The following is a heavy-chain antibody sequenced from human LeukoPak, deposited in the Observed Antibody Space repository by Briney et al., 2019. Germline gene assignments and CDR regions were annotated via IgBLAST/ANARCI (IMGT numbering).Heavy chain of an antibody. V-gene: IGHV3-74*01. CDR1: GFTFSSYW. CDR2: INSDGSSR. D-gene: IGHD3-22*01. CDR3: AKPPDSSGYYTDY. Sequence: GGSLRLSCAAPGFTFSSYWMHWFRQARGKGLVWISRINSDGSSRSYADSGGGRITISRDNAKNTLYLQMNSLRAEVPTVYYRAKPPDSSGYYTDYWGHGTLVTVSS. J-gene: IGHJ4*01.